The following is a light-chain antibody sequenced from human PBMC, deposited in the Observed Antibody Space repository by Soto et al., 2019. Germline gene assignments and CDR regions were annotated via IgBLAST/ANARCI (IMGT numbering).Light chain of an antibody. CDR1: QGISNW. J-gene: IGKJ3*01. CDR2: ATS. V-gene: IGKV1-12*01. CDR3: QQSSSFPLT. Sequence: DIQRTQAPSFVSASVGDRVTITCRASQGISNWLAWYQQKPGKAPKLLIYATSNLQGGVPSRFSGSGSGTDFTLTIGSLQPEDSATYYCQQSSSFPLTFGPGTKVDIK.